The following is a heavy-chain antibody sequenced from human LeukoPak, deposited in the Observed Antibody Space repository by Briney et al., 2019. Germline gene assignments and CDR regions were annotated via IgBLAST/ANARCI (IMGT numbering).Heavy chain of an antibody. J-gene: IGHJ4*02. D-gene: IGHD3-3*01. CDR1: GFTFSSYG. V-gene: IGHV3-30*03. Sequence: GRSLRLSCAASGFTFSSYGMHWVRQAPGKGLEWVAIISNDGSRKYYAHSVEGRFTISRDNSKNTLYLQMDSLRAEDTAVYYCARDRAWNYFDYWGQGTLVTVSS. CDR3: ARDRAWNYFDY. CDR2: ISNDGSRK.